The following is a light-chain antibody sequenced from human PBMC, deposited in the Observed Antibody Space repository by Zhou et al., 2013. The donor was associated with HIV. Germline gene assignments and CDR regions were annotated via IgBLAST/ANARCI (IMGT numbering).Light chain of an antibody. CDR2: GAS. CDR3: QQYGSSPLT. Sequence: EIVLTQSPGTLSLSPGERATLSCRASQSVSTYLAWNQQKPGQAPRLLIYGASSRATGIPDRFSGSGSGTDFTLTISRLEPEDFAVYYCQQYGSSPLTFGQGTKVEIK. J-gene: IGKJ1*01. CDR1: QSVSTY. V-gene: IGKV3-20*01.